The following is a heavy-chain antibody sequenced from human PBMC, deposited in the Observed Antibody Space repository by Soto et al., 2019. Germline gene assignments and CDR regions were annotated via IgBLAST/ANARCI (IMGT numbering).Heavy chain of an antibody. CDR2: IYPGDSDT. CDR1: GYSFTSYL. Sequence: GESLKISCKGSGYSFTSYLIGWVRQMPGKGLERMGIIYPGDSDTRYSPSFQGQVTISADKSISTAYLQWSSLKASDTAMYYCARHEGYYGSPAAGLFDYWGQGTLVTVSS. D-gene: IGHD3-10*01. CDR3: ARHEGYYGSPAAGLFDY. V-gene: IGHV5-51*01. J-gene: IGHJ4*02.